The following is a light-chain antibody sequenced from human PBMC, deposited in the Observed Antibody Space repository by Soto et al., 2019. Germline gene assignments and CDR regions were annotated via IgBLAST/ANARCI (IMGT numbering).Light chain of an antibody. J-gene: IGLJ2*01. CDR3: QTWGTGIHRVV. CDR1: SGHSSYA. Sequence: QRVLTQSPSASASLGASVKLTCTLSSGHSSYAIAWHQQQPEKGPRYLMKLNSDGSHNKGDGIPDRFSGSSSGAERYLTISSLQSEDEADYYCQTWGTGIHRVVFGGGTKLTVL. V-gene: IGLV4-69*01. CDR2: LNSDGSH.